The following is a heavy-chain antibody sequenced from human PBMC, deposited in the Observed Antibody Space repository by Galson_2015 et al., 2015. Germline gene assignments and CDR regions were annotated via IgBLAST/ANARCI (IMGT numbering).Heavy chain of an antibody. CDR3: ATSGGVGPTAY. D-gene: IGHD1-26*01. CDR1: GYRFPTFW. J-gene: IGHJ4*02. CDR2: ICPGESEI. V-gene: IGHV5-51*01. Sequence: SGAEVKKPGESLQISCKSSGYRFPTFWIGWVRQMPGKGFEWRGVICPGESEIRYSPSVQGQVTISADKSISTAYLQWTSLTASDTAIYYCATSGGVGPTAYWGQGTLVTVSS.